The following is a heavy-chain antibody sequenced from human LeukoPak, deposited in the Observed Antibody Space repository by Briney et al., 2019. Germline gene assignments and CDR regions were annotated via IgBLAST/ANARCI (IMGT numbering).Heavy chain of an antibody. Sequence: KTSETLSLTCAVYGGSYSGHYWSWIRQPPGKGLEWIGEINHNGRTSYNPSLKSRVTISADTSKNQFSLKLSSVTAADTAVYYCAREALIEGFYYFMDVWGKGTTVTVSS. CDR1: GGSYSGHY. CDR3: AREALIEGFYYFMDV. J-gene: IGHJ6*04. V-gene: IGHV4-34*01. CDR2: INHNGRT.